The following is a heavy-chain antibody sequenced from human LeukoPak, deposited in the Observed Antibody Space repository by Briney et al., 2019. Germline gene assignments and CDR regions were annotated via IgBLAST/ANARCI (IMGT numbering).Heavy chain of an antibody. J-gene: IGHJ4*02. D-gene: IGHD6-13*01. CDR1: GGAFSGYY. Sequence: PSETLSLTCAVYGGAFSGYYWSWIRQPPGKGLEWIGEINHSGSTNYNPSLKSRVTISVDTSKNQFSLKLSSVTAADTAVYYCARGSRAAAGTFFDYWGQGTLVTVSS. CDR3: ARGSRAAAGTFFDY. V-gene: IGHV4-34*01. CDR2: INHSGST.